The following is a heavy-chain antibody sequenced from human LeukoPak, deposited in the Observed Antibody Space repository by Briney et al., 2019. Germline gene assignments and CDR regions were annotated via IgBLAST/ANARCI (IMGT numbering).Heavy chain of an antibody. CDR1: GASISGSGYY. CDR2: IYSSGST. CDR3: ARDRGYSGYDLVY. V-gene: IGHV4-39*02. D-gene: IGHD5-12*01. J-gene: IGHJ4*02. Sequence: PSETLSLTCTVSGASISGSGYYWGWIRQPPGKGLEWIGSIYSSGSTYYNASLQSRVTISIETSKNQISLRLNSVTAADTAMYYCARDRGYSGYDLVYWGQGTLVTVSS.